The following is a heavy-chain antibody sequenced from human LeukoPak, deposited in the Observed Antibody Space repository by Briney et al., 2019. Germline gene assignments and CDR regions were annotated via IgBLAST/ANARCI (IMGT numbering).Heavy chain of an antibody. J-gene: IGHJ3*02. CDR2: INHSGST. CDR3: ARENPDSSGFEGAFDI. D-gene: IGHD3-22*01. V-gene: IGHV4-39*07. Sequence: SETLSLTCTVSGGSTSSSNYYWSWIRQPPGKGLEWIGEINHSGSTNYNPSLKSRVTISVDTSKNQFSLKLSSVTAADTAAYYCARENPDSSGFEGAFDIWGQGTMVTVSS. CDR1: GGSTSSSNYY.